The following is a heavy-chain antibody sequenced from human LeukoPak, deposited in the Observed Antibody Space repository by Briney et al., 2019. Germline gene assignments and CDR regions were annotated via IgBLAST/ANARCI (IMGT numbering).Heavy chain of an antibody. CDR3: ARLRYSSGQDY. V-gene: IGHV4-59*01. CDR2: IYYSGTT. CDR1: GGSISTYY. Sequence: KPSEPLSLTCTVSGGSISTYYWSWIRQPPGKGLEWIGYIYYSGTTNYNPSLKSRVTISVDTSKNQFSLKLSSVTAADAAVYYCARLRYSSGQDYWGQGTLVTVSS. J-gene: IGHJ4*02. D-gene: IGHD6-19*01.